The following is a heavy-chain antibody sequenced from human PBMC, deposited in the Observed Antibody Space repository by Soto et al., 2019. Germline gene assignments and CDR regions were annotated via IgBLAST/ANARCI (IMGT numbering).Heavy chain of an antibody. CDR1: GFMFSAYW. J-gene: IGHJ4*02. CDR3: VREDWHRFDS. Sequence: EVQLVESGGRLVQPGGSLRLSCAASGFMFSAYWMSWVRQDPGKGLEWVATISGGASDKFYVDSVKGRFTISRDDSKNKLYLQMNSLRDEDTAVYYCVREDWHRFDSWGQGTLVTVSS. V-gene: IGHV3-7*01. D-gene: IGHD2-21*01. CDR2: ISGGASDK.